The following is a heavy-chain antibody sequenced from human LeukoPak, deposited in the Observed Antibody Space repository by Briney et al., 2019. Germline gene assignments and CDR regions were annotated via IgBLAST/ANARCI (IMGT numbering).Heavy chain of an antibody. CDR1: GGSFSNYY. CDR2: INHSGSA. Sequence: PSETLSLTCAVYGGSFSNYYWTWIRQPPGKGLEWIGEINHSGSARYSPSLRSRVTISVDTSKNQFSLKLSSVTAADTALYYCARETSQKGAHCMDVWGKGTTVTISS. CDR3: ARETSQKGAHCMDV. J-gene: IGHJ6*03. D-gene: IGHD3-16*01. V-gene: IGHV4-34*01.